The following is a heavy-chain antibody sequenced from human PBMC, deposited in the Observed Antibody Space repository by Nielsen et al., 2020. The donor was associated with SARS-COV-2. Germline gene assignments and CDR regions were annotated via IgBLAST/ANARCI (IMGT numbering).Heavy chain of an antibody. V-gene: IGHV3-23*01. Sequence: GGSLRLSCAASGFTFRDYAMTWVRQAPGKGLEWVSTISGSGGGAYHAHSVEGRFTISRDNSKSTLFLQMNSLHQGPIGLPPGTLLQEHLWG. CDR3: TLLQEHL. CDR2: ISGSGGGA. CDR1: GFTFRDYA. J-gene: IGHJ6*01.